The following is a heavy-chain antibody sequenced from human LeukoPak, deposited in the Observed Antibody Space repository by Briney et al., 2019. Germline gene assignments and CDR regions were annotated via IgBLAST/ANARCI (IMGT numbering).Heavy chain of an antibody. CDR2: INPSGGST. V-gene: IGHV1-46*01. D-gene: IGHD5-18*01. J-gene: IGHJ4*02. CDR3: ARWDEYSYGQPQGGSLDY. CDR1: GYTFTGYY. Sequence: ASVKVSCKASGYTFTGYYMHWVRQAPGQGLEWMGIINPSGGSTTYAQKFQGRVTMTRETSTSTVYMEVSSLRSEDTAVYYCARWDEYSYGQPQGGSLDYWGQGTLVTVSS.